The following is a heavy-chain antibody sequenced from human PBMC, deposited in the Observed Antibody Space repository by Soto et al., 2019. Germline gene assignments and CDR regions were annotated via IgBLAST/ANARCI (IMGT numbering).Heavy chain of an antibody. CDR1: GFSFKDFA. CDR2: IWSDGSNK. D-gene: IGHD7-27*01. V-gene: IGHV3-33*01. CDR3: ARPRWGPYDAFDI. J-gene: IGHJ3*02. Sequence: QVQLVESGGGVVQPRKSLRLSCAASGFSFKDFAMHWVRQAPGKGLEWVAVIWSDGSNKYYAGSVKGRFTISRDNSKKTLFLQMNSLRAEDTAVYYCARPRWGPYDAFDIRGQGTMVTVSS.